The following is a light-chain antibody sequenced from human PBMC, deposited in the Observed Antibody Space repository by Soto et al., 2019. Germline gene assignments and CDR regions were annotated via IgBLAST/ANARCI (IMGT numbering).Light chain of an antibody. CDR1: QSVLYSSNNKNY. CDR3: QQYYSTPLT. CDR2: WAS. J-gene: IGKJ4*01. Sequence: DIVMTQSPDSLAVSLGERATINCKSSQSVLYSSNNKNYLAWYQQKPGHPPKLLIYWASTRESGVPDRFSGSGSGTDFTLTISSLQAEDVAVYCCQQYYSTPLTFGGGTKVDIK. V-gene: IGKV4-1*01.